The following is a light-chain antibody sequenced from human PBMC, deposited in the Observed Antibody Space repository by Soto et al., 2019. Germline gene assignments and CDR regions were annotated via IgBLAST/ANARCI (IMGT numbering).Light chain of an antibody. V-gene: IGKV1-33*01. Sequence: DIQMTQSPSSLSASVGDRVTITFQASQDISNYLNWYQQKPGKAPKLLIYDASNLETGVPSRFSGSGSGTDFTFTISSLQPEDIATYYCQQYDNLPLIFGQGTRLEI. CDR3: QQYDNLPLI. CDR1: QDISNY. J-gene: IGKJ5*01. CDR2: DAS.